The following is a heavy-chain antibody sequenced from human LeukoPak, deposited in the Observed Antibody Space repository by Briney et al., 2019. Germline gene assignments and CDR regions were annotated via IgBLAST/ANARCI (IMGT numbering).Heavy chain of an antibody. V-gene: IGHV4-59*08. Sequence: TSETLSLTCSVSGGSISSYYWSWIRQPLGKGLELIGDTFYSGSTSYNPSLESRISISVGTSKKQFSLKLTSVTAADTAVYYCARRRTTGLSGYMDAWGKGTTVTVSS. CDR3: ARRRTTGLSGYMDA. CDR2: TFYSGST. D-gene: IGHD2-2*01. CDR1: GGSISSYY. J-gene: IGHJ6*03.